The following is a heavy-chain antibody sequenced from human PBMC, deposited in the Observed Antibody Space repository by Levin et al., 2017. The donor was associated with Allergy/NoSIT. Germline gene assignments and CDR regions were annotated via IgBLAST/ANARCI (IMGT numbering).Heavy chain of an antibody. CDR1: GYSFTSYW. J-gene: IGHJ4*02. V-gene: IGHV5-10-1*01. Sequence: KVSCKGSGYSFTSYWISWVRQMPGKGLEWMGRIDPSDSYTNYSPSFQGHVTISADKSISTAYLQWSSLKASDTAMYYCASGTSGPEYSSTRWGQGTLVTVSS. CDR3: ASGTSGPEYSSTR. D-gene: IGHD6-6*01. CDR2: IDPSDSYT.